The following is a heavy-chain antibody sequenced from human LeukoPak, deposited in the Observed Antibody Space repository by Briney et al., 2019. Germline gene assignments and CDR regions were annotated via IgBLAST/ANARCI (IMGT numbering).Heavy chain of an antibody. J-gene: IGHJ4*02. CDR3: ARDLSGDYDSSEIDY. CDR2: ISSTGITI. V-gene: IGHV3-48*03. CDR1: GFTFSSYE. D-gene: IGHD3-22*01. Sequence: GGSLRLSCAASGFTFSSYEMNWVRQAPGKGLEWLAYISSTGITIYYADSVKGRFTISRDNAKNSMYLQMKSLRAEDTAVYYCARDLSGDYDSSEIDYWGQGTLVTVSS.